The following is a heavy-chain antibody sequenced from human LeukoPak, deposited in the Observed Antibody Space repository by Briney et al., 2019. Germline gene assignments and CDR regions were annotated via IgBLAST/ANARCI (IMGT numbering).Heavy chain of an antibody. J-gene: IGHJ4*02. Sequence: GGSLRLSCVVSGISLINYAMTWVRQDPGKGLEWVSYISERGGTTTYADSVKVRFTISRDTSLNTLYLQMNNLRPEDTAVYFCAKRGVVIRGLLVIGYHQEAYHYDFWGQGVLVTVSS. CDR3: AKRGVVIRGLLVIGYHQEAYHYDF. CDR1: GISLINYA. CDR2: ISERGGTT. V-gene: IGHV3-23*01. D-gene: IGHD3-10*01.